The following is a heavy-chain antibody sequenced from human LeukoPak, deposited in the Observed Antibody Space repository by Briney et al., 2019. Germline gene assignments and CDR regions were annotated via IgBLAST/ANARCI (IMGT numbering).Heavy chain of an antibody. Sequence: QPGGSLRLSCAASGFTFRKYYMHWVRQAPGKGLVRVSRINSDGSSTTYADSVRGRFTVSRDNAKNTLYLQMNSLKVEDTAMYYCTRVFVGDEYSSSGYWGQGTLVTVSS. V-gene: IGHV3-74*03. CDR2: INSDGSST. CDR3: TRVFVGDEYSSSGY. J-gene: IGHJ4*02. D-gene: IGHD6-13*01. CDR1: GFTFRKYY.